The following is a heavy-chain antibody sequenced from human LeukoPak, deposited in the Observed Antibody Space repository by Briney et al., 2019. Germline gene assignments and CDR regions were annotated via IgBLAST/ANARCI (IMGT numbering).Heavy chain of an antibody. D-gene: IGHD3-9*01. CDR1: GGSISSYY. V-gene: IGHV4-59*01. J-gene: IGHJ6*03. CDR2: IYYSGST. CDR3: AGVQGVRYFDWSVDYYYYMDV. Sequence: SETLSLTCTVSGGSISSYYWSWIRQPPGKGLEWIGYIYYSGSTNYNPSLKSRVTISVDTSKNQFSLKLSSVTAADTAVYYCAGVQGVRYFDWSVDYYYYMDVWGKGTTVTVSS.